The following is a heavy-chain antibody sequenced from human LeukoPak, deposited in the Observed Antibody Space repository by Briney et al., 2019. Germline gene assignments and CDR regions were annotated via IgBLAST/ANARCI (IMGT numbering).Heavy chain of an antibody. Sequence: PGGSLRLSCAASGFTFSSYWMSWVRQAPGKGLEWVANIKQDGSEKYYVDSVKGRFTISRDNAKNSLYLQTNSLRAEDTAVYYCARDRGYSYGTYNWFDPWGQGTLVTVSS. J-gene: IGHJ5*02. V-gene: IGHV3-7*01. CDR3: ARDRGYSYGTYNWFDP. CDR2: IKQDGSEK. D-gene: IGHD5-18*01. CDR1: GFTFSSYW.